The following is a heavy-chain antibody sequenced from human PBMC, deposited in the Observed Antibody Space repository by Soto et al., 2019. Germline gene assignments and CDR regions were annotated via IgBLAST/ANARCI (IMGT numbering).Heavy chain of an antibody. CDR1: GYSFTSYW. Sequence: GESLKISCKGSGYSFTSYWIVWVRQMRGKGLEWMGIIYPGDSDTRYSPSFQGQITISADKSISTDYLQWSSLNASDTAMYYCARPLYLQSRNYYGMDVWGQGTTVTVSS. CDR3: ARPLYLQSRNYYGMDV. V-gene: IGHV5-51*01. CDR2: IYPGDSDT. D-gene: IGHD4-4*01. J-gene: IGHJ6*02.